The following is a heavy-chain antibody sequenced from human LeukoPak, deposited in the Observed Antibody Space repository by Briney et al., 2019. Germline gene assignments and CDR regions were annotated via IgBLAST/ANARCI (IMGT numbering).Heavy chain of an antibody. CDR3: ARHVERLAFDI. J-gene: IGHJ3*02. D-gene: IGHD1-1*01. V-gene: IGHV1-2*02. CDR1: GYTFSGYY. Sequence: ASVKVSCKASGYTFSGYYMHWVGQAPGQGLEWMGWINPNSGGTNYAQKFQGRVTMTRDTSISTAYMELSRLRSDDTAVYYCARHVERLAFDIWGQGTMVTVSS. CDR2: INPNSGGT.